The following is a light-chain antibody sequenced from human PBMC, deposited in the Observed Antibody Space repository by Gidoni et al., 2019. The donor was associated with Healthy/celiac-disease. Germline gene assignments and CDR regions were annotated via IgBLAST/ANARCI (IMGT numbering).Light chain of an antibody. CDR1: QSISSY. Sequence: DIQMTQSPSSLSASVGDRVTITCRASQSISSYLNCYQQKPGKAPKLLIYAASSLQSGVPSRFSGSGSGTEFTLTISSLQPEDFATYYCQQSYSPRLTFGGGTKVEIK. CDR2: AAS. V-gene: IGKV1-39*01. J-gene: IGKJ4*01. CDR3: QQSYSPRLT.